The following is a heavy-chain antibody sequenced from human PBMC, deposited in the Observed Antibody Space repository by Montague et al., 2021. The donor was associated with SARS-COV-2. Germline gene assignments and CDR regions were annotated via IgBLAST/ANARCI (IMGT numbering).Heavy chain of an antibody. CDR1: GGSVSSRSHF. D-gene: IGHD2-15*01. Sequence: TLSLTCTLSGGSVSSRSHFWSWIRQPAGKGLEWIGHIYATGSATYXPCLESRVTISVDTSNNQFSLRLNSVTAADTAVYYCTRVVVVVPASPAPTLFDPWGQGILVTVSS. CDR2: IYATGSA. J-gene: IGHJ5*02. V-gene: IGHV4-61*09. CDR3: TRVVVVVPASPAPTLFDP.